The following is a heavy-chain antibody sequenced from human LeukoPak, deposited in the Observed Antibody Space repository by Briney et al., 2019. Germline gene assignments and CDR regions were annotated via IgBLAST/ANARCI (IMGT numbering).Heavy chain of an antibody. CDR1: GYTFISHY. V-gene: IGHV1-46*01. D-gene: IGHD5-12*01. Sequence: ASVKVSCKASGYTFISHYIHWVRQAPGEGLEWMGIINPSEISTYYAQKFQGRVTMTRNTSISTAYMELSSLRSEDTAVYYCARGSPVATISSRWFDPWGQGTLVTVSS. CDR2: INPSEIST. CDR3: ARGSPVATISSRWFDP. J-gene: IGHJ5*02.